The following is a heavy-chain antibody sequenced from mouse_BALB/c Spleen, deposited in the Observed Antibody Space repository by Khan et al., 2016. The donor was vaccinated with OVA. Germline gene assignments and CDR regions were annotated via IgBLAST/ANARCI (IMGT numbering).Heavy chain of an antibody. V-gene: IGHV1S132*01. CDR3: ARTEALYHFDH. J-gene: IGHJ2*01. CDR1: GYIFTSYW. CDR2: IYPGTDNS. Sequence: VQLQESGAELVRPGASVKLSCKTSGYIFTSYWIHWVKQRSGQGLEWIARIYPGTDNSYYNEKFKDKATLTADTSSSTAYMQLSSLKSEDSDVYFCARTEALYHFDHWGQGTTLTVSS. D-gene: IGHD3-2*02.